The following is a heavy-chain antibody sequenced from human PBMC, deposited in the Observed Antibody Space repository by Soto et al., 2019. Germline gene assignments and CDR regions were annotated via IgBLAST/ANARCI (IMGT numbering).Heavy chain of an antibody. Sequence: GGDLRLSGAASGFTFSSFGQHWVRQAPGKGLEWVAVIWYDGSNQYYAESVKGRFTISRDNSKNTLYLQMNSLRAEDTAVYYCGSDPSYIAAAGRSVYWGLGT. D-gene: IGHD6-13*01. J-gene: IGHJ4*02. CDR1: GFTFSSFG. CDR2: IWYDGSNQ. V-gene: IGHV3-33*01. CDR3: GSDPSYIAAAGRSVY.